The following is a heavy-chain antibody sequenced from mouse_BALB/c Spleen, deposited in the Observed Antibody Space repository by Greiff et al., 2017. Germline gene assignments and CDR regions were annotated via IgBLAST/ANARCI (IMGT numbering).Heavy chain of an antibody. CDR1: GYTFTSYW. J-gene: IGHJ2*01. Sequence: VQLVESGAELAKPGASVKMSCKASGYTFTSYWMHWVKQRPGQGLEWIGYINPSTGYTEYNQKFKDKATLTADKSSSTAYMQLSSLTSEDSAVYYCARWNYGSSYDYWGQGTTLTVSS. D-gene: IGHD1-1*01. CDR3: ARWNYGSSYDY. CDR2: INPSTGYT. V-gene: IGHV1-7*01.